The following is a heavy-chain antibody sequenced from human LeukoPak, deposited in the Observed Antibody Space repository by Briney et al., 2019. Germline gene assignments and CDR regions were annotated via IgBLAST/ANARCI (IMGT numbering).Heavy chain of an antibody. J-gene: IGHJ4*02. CDR2: IRSDGSTK. Sequence: PGGSLRLSCAASGFTFNSYGMDWVRQAPGKGLEWVAFIRSDGSTKYYADSVKGRFTISRDNSKNTLYLQMNSLRAEDTAVYYCAKDGGTPYYDYVWGSYRYNYFDYWGQGTLVTVSS. D-gene: IGHD3-16*02. CDR1: GFTFNSYG. CDR3: AKDGGTPYYDYVWGSYRYNYFDY. V-gene: IGHV3-30*02.